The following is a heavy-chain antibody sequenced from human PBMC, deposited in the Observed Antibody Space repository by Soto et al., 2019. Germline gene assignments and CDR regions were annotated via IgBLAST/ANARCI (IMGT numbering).Heavy chain of an antibody. Sequence: GESLKISCKGSVYSFTSYWIAWVRQMPGKGLEWMGIIYPGDSDTRYSPSFQGQVTISADKSISTAYLQWSSLKASDTAMYYCATHRYSGSPSLDYWGQGTLVTVS. V-gene: IGHV5-51*01. CDR3: ATHRYSGSPSLDY. CDR1: VYSFTSYW. D-gene: IGHD1-26*01. CDR2: IYPGDSDT. J-gene: IGHJ4*02.